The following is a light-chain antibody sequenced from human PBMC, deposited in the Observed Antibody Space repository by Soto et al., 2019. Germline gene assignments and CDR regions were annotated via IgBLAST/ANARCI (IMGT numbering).Light chain of an antibody. J-gene: IGKJ4*01. V-gene: IGKV1-9*01. Sequence: DTQLTQSPPFLSASVGDRVTIACRASQDVSRSVGWYQQKPGTAPKLLISAASTLNSGVPSRFSGSGSGTDFTLTISSLQPEDFASYYCQQLWTYPLTFGGGTKVEI. CDR2: AAS. CDR1: QDVSRS. CDR3: QQLWTYPLT.